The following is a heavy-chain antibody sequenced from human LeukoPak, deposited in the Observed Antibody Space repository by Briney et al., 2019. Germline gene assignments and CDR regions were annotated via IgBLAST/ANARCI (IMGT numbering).Heavy chain of an antibody. Sequence: EGSLRLSCAASGFTFSNYAMSWVRQAPGKGLEWVSGISSSGGRTYYADSVKGRFTISRDKSKNTLYLQMNSLRAEDTAIYYCAKEDSSGWEWGQGTLVTVSS. CDR3: AKEDSSGWE. J-gene: IGHJ4*02. CDR2: ISSSGGRT. CDR1: GFTFSNYA. V-gene: IGHV3-23*01. D-gene: IGHD6-19*01.